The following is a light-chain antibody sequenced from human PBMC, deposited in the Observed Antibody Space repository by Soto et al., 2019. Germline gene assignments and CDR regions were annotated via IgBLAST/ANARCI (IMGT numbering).Light chain of an antibody. CDR2: AAS. V-gene: IGKV1-27*01. CDR3: QKYNSAPLT. J-gene: IGKJ4*01. Sequence: DIQITQSPSSLSASVGDRVSITCRASQGISNYLAWYQQKPGKVPEILIYAASTLRSGVPSRFSGGGSGTDFTLTISSLQPGDVATYYCQKYNSAPLTFGGGTKVEIK. CDR1: QGISNY.